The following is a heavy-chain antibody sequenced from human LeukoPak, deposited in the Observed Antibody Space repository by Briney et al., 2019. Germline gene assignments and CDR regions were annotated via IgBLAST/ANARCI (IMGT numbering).Heavy chain of an antibody. D-gene: IGHD2-2*01. J-gene: IGHJ5*02. V-gene: IGHV4-4*07. Sequence: SETLSLTCTVSGGSINGYYWSWIRQPAGKGLEWIGRVYNSESINYNPSLKSRVTMSIDTSKNQFYLKLNSVTAAGTAVYYCARDRSSSYTRDWFDPWGKGALVTVSS. CDR1: GGSINGYY. CDR2: VYNSESI. CDR3: ARDRSSSYTRDWFDP.